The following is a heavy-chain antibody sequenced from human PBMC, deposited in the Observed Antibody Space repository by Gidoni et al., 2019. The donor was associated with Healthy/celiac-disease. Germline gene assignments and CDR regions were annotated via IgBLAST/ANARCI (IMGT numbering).Heavy chain of an antibody. J-gene: IGHJ6*02. CDR3: ARHKAIRGGIAARNYYYYYYGMDV. D-gene: IGHD6-6*01. Sequence: QVQLQESAPGLVKPSETLSLTCTVSGGSISSYYWSWIRQPPGKGLQCRGYIYYSGSTNYNPSLKSRVTISVDTSKNQFSLKLSSVTAADTAVYYWARHKAIRGGIAARNYYYYYYGMDVWGQGTTVTVSS. V-gene: IGHV4-59*08. CDR2: IYYSGST. CDR1: GGSISSYY.